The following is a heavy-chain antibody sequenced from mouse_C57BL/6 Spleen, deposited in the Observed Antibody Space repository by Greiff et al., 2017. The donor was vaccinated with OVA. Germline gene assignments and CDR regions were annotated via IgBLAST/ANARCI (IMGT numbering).Heavy chain of an antibody. J-gene: IGHJ2*01. V-gene: IGHV14-4*01. CDR2: IDPENGDT. CDR1: GFNIKDDY. CDR3: AFYYYATYYLDY. Sequence: EVKLLESGAELVRPGASVKLSCTASGFNIKDDYMHWVKQRPEQGLEWIGWIDPENGDTEYASKFQGKATITADTSSNTAYLQLSSLPSEDTAVYYCAFYYYATYYLDYWGQGTTLTVSS. D-gene: IGHD1-1*01.